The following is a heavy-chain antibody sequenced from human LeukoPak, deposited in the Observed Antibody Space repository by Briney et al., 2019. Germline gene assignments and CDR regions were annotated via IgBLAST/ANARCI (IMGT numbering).Heavy chain of an antibody. J-gene: IGHJ4*02. CDR1: GGSISSGDYY. D-gene: IGHD3-10*01. CDR2: IYYSGST. CDR3: ARATRITMVRGPAVFDY. Sequence: SETLSLTCTVSGGSISSGDYYWSWIRQPPGKGLEWIGYIYYSGSTYYNPSLKSRVTISVDTSKNQFSLKLSSVTAADTAVYYCARATRITMVRGPAVFDYWGQGTLVTVSS. V-gene: IGHV4-30-4*02.